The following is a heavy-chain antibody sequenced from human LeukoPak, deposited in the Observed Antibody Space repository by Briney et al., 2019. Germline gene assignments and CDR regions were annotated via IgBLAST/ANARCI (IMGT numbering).Heavy chain of an antibody. J-gene: IGHJ4*02. V-gene: IGHV4-39*07. CDR1: SGSISSSTYY. CDR3: ARLGTVRYSYGYPDY. CDR2: INHSGST. Sequence: SETLSLTCTVSSGSISSSTYYWSWIRQPPGKGLEWIVEINHSGSTNYNPSLKSRVTISVDTSKNQFSLKLSSVTAADTAVYYCARLGTVRYSYGYPDYWGQGTLVTVSS. D-gene: IGHD5-18*01.